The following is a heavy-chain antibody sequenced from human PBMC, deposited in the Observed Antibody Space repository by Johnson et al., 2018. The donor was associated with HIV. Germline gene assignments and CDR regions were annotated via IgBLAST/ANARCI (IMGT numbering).Heavy chain of an antibody. J-gene: IGHJ3*02. Sequence: VPLLESGGVVVQPGGSLRLSCAASGFTFDDYTMHWVRPAPGKGLEWVSLISWDGGSTYYADSVKGRFTISRDNSKNSLYLQMNSLRTEDTALYYCAKDASGSYSRAQSISDAFDIWGQGTMVTVSS. D-gene: IGHD1-26*01. CDR3: AKDASGSYSRAQSISDAFDI. CDR1: GFTFDDYT. V-gene: IGHV3-43*01. CDR2: ISWDGGST.